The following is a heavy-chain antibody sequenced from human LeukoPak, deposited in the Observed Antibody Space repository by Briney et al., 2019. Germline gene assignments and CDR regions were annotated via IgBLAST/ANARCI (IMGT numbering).Heavy chain of an antibody. D-gene: IGHD1-26*01. V-gene: IGHV5-51*01. CDR1: GYSFTSYW. CDR2: IYPGDSDT. J-gene: IGHJ4*02. CDR3: ARTPDSAWSFDY. Sequence: PGESLKISCKGSGYSFTSYWIGWVRQMPGKGLEWMGIIYPGDSDTRYSPSFQGQVTISADKSFSTAYLQWSSLKASDTAMYYCARTPDSAWSFDYWAREPWSPSPQ.